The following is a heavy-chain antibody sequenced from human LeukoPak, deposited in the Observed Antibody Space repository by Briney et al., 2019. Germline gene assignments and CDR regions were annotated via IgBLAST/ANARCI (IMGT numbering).Heavy chain of an antibody. V-gene: IGHV1-69*06. CDR3: ARDAYGGYGMDV. CDR2: IIPIFGTA. CDR1: GGTFSSYA. D-gene: IGHD4/OR15-4a*01. Sequence: ASVKVSCKASGGTFSSYAISWVRQAPGQGLEWMGGIIPIFGTANYAQKFQGRVTITADKSTSTAYMELSSLRSEDTAVYYCARDAYGGYGMDVWGKGTTVTASS. J-gene: IGHJ6*04.